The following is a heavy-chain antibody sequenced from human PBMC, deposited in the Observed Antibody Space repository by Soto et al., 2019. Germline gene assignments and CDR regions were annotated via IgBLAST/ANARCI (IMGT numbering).Heavy chain of an antibody. D-gene: IGHD2-8*01. CDR3: ARDYCTNGVCYLFYYYYYGMDV. CDR1: GYTFTSYD. V-gene: IGHV1-8*01. CDR2: MNPNSGNT. Sequence: GASVKVSFKASGYTFTSYDINWVRQATGQGLEWMGWMNPNSGNTGYAQKFQGRVTMTRDTSTSTVYMELSSLRSEDTAVYYCARDYCTNGVCYLFYYYYYGMDVWGQGTTVTVSS. J-gene: IGHJ6*02.